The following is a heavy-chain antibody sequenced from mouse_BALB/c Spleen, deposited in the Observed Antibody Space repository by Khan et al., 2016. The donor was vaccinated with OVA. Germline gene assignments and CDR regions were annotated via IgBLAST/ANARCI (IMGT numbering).Heavy chain of an antibody. Sequence: VQLQQPGAELVKPGASVKLSCTASGFNIKDTYMHWVKQRPEQGLEWIGRIDPANGNTTYDPKFQGKATITADTSYNTAYLQLSSLTSEDTACYYVANWDWYVDVWGAGTTVTVSS. CDR3: ANWDWYVDV. J-gene: IGHJ1*01. CDR2: IDPANGNT. V-gene: IGHV14-3*02. D-gene: IGHD4-1*01. CDR1: GFNIKDTY.